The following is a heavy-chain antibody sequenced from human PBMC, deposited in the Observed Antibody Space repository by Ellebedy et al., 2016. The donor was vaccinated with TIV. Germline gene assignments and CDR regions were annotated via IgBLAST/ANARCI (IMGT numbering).Heavy chain of an antibody. J-gene: IGHJ6*02. V-gene: IGHV4-34*01. Sequence: MPSETLSLTCAVSGGSLSNYQWTWIRQTPGTGLEWIGEINESGFTKYNPSLKSRVTVSIDTSTNQFSLRLTSVAAADTGVYYCARGHRYFGPHGMDVWGQGTTVTVSS. CDR2: INESGFT. CDR3: ARGHRYFGPHGMDV. CDR1: GGSLSNYQ. D-gene: IGHD3-9*01.